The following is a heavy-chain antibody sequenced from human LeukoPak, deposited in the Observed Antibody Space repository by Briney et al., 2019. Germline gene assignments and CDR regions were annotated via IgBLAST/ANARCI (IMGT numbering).Heavy chain of an antibody. CDR1: GGSISDYY. CDR3: ARSAAYYDFWTGYYNALYYMDV. CDR2: VYSGST. J-gene: IGHJ6*03. V-gene: IGHV4-59*01. Sequence: SETLSLTFTVSGGSISDYYWSWIRQPPGKGRECIGYVYSGSTSYSPSLKSRVSISVDTSRNQFSLRLSSVTAADTAVYYCARSAAYYDFWTGYYNALYYMDVWGKGITVTVSS. D-gene: IGHD3-3*01.